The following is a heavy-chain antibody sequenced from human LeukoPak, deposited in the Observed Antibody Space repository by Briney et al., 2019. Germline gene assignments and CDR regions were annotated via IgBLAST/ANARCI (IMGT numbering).Heavy chain of an antibody. D-gene: IGHD4-17*01. J-gene: IGHJ3*02. CDR1: GGSFSGYY. CDR3: ARDVTVTTWDAFDI. Sequence: SETLSLTCAVYGGSFSGYYWSWIRQPPGKGLEWIGEINHSGSTNYNPSLKSRVTISVDTSKNQFSLKLSSVTAADTAVYYCARDVTVTTWDAFDIWGQGTMVTVSS. V-gene: IGHV4-34*01. CDR2: INHSGST.